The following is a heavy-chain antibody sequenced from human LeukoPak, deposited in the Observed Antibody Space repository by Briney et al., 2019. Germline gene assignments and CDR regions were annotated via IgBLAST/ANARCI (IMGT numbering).Heavy chain of an antibody. CDR2: ISYDGNDK. V-gene: IGHV3-30-3*01. CDR1: GFTFSNYA. CDR3: ARGRHIVATSGYFDY. D-gene: IGHD5-12*01. Sequence: PGGSLRLSCAASGFTFSNYAMHWVRQAPGKGLDWVATISYDGNDKYYADSVKGRFTISRDNSKNTLYLQMNSLRAEDTAVYYCARGRHIVATSGYFDYWGQGTLVTVSS. J-gene: IGHJ4*02.